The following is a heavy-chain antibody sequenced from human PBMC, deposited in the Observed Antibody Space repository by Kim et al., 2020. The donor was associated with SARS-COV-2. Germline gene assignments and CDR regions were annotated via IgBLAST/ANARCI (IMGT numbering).Heavy chain of an antibody. J-gene: IGHJ4*02. D-gene: IGHD1-26*01. V-gene: IGHV6-1*01. CDR2: N. CDR3: ARDAPVGSHFDY. Sequence: NEYAELVKSRITLTPAQSKNQVSLQLNSVTPEDTAGYYCARDAPVGSHFDYWGQGTLVTVSS.